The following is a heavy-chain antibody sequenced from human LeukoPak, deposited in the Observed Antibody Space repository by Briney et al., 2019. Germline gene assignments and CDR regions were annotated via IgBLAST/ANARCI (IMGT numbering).Heavy chain of an antibody. Sequence: AGSLRLSCAASGFTFSSYWMSWVRQAPGKGLEWVANIKQDGSEKYYVYSVKGRFTISRGNAKNSLYVQMNSLRAEDTAVYYCARGYWYFDLWGRGTLVTVSS. V-gene: IGHV3-7*01. CDR2: IKQDGSEK. J-gene: IGHJ2*01. CDR1: GFTFSSYW. CDR3: ARGYWYFDL.